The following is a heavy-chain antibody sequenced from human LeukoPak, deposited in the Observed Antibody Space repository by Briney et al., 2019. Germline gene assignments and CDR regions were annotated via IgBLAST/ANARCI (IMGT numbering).Heavy chain of an antibody. V-gene: IGHV3-21*01. CDR1: KFTFNNYA. D-gene: IGHD3-10*01. Sequence: GGSLRLSCLASKFTFNNYAMTWVRQAPGKGLEWVSSISSSSSYIYYADSVKGRFTISRDNAKNSLYLQMNSLRAEDTAVYYCAKDLSSSGSYSSVDYWGQGTLVPVSS. J-gene: IGHJ4*02. CDR3: AKDLSSSGSYSSVDY. CDR2: ISSSSSYI.